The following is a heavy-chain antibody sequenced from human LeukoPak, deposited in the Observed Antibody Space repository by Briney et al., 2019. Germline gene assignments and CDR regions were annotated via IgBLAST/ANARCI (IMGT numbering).Heavy chain of an antibody. J-gene: IGHJ4*02. V-gene: IGHV3-23*01. CDR2: ISAGAGST. CDR1: GFTFSSYA. D-gene: IGHD6-13*01. Sequence: PGGSLRLSCAASGFTFSSYAMTWVRQDHGKGLFWASGISAGAGSTYYADSVKGRFTISRDNSRNTLYLQMNSLTAEDTAVYYCAKDAAGPEYWGQGTLVTVSS. CDR3: AKDAAGPEY.